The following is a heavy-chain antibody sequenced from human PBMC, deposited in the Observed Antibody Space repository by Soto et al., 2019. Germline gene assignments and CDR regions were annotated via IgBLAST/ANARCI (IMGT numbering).Heavy chain of an antibody. D-gene: IGHD3-22*01. CDR1: GFTFTSSA. CDR2: IVVGSGNT. Sequence: ASVKVSCKASGFTFTSSAVQWVRQARGQRLEWIGWIVVGSGNTNYAQKFQERVTITRDMSTSTAYMELSSLRSEDTAVYYCAADSPQTYYYDSSGYYAYAYWGQGTLVTVSS. J-gene: IGHJ4*02. V-gene: IGHV1-58*01. CDR3: AADSPQTYYYDSSGYYAYAY.